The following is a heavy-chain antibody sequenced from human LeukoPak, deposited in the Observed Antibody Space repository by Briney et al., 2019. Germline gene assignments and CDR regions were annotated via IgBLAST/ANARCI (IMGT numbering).Heavy chain of an antibody. V-gene: IGHV3-7*01. Sequence: GGSLRLSCAASGFTLSDYYMTWVRQAPGKGLEWVAIINQDGSEIYYVEPARGRFTVSRDNSKKSVYLQMNSLRVEDTAVYYCARDDLVRDRYDYVDYWGQGTLVTVSS. CDR1: GFTLSDYY. CDR3: ARDDLVRDRYDYVDY. D-gene: IGHD3/OR15-3a*01. CDR2: INQDGSEI. J-gene: IGHJ4*02.